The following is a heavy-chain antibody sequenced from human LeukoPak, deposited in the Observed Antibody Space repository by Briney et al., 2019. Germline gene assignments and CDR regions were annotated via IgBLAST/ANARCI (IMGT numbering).Heavy chain of an antibody. CDR2: ISTGSSYK. Sequence: GGSLRLSCAASGFTFSSYSMNWVRQAPGKGLEWVASISTGSSYKYYADLVMGRFTISRDNAENSLYLQMNSLRAEDTAVYFCARDKGGYNCEYYFDSWGQGALVTVSS. V-gene: IGHV3-21*01. J-gene: IGHJ4*02. CDR3: ARDKGGYNCEYYFDS. D-gene: IGHD5-18*01. CDR1: GFTFSSYS.